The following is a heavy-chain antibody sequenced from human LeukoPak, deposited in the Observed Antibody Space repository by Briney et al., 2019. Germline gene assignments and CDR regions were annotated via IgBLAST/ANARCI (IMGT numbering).Heavy chain of an antibody. D-gene: IGHD6-19*01. CDR3: ATLPHVAVAETFDY. Sequence: SETLSLTCAVYGGSFSGYYWSWIRQPPGTGLEWIGEINHSGSTNYNPSLKSRVTISVDTSKNQFSLKLSSVTAADTAVYYCATLPHVAVAETFDYWGQGTLVTVSS. CDR2: INHSGST. J-gene: IGHJ4*02. V-gene: IGHV4-34*01. CDR1: GGSFSGYY.